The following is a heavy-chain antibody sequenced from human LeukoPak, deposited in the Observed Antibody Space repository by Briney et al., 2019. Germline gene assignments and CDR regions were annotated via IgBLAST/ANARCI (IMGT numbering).Heavy chain of an antibody. CDR1: GFTFSNHG. V-gene: IGHV3-48*04. Sequence: PGGTLRLSCAASGFTFSNHGMNWVRQAPGKGLEWVSYITNTGTTIYYADSVKGRFTISRDNAKNSLYLQMNSLRAEDTAVYYCAREGSPSDYCSGGSCYSLFAPRPFDYWGQGTLVTVSS. J-gene: IGHJ4*02. CDR2: ITNTGTTI. D-gene: IGHD2-15*01. CDR3: AREGSPSDYCSGGSCYSLFAPRPFDY.